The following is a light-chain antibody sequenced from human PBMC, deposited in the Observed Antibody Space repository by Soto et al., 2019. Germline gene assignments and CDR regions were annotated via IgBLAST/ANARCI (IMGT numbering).Light chain of an antibody. CDR2: QAS. CDR1: QSIRSW. CDR3: QQYNAYST. V-gene: IGKV1-5*03. J-gene: IGKJ2*01. Sequence: DIRMTQSPSTLSASVGDRVTISCRASQSIRSWLAWYQQKPGKAPKLLIYQASTLGSGVPSRFSGSGSGTEFTLTISSLQPDDFATYYCQQYNAYSTFGQGTKLEIK.